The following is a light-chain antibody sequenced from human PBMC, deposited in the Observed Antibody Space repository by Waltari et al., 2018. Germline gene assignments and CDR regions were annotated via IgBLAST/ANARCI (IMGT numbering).Light chain of an antibody. V-gene: IGKV4-1*01. CDR2: WAS. J-gene: IGKJ2*01. Sequence: DIVMTQAPDSLAVTLGERATIQRQSSQSVLYSSDNKNYLAWYQQKPGQPHKLLIYWASTRESGVPDRFSGSGSGTDFTLTISSLQAEDVAVFYCQQYYSSPHTFGQGTKLEIK. CDR1: QSVLYSSDNKNY. CDR3: QQYYSSPHT.